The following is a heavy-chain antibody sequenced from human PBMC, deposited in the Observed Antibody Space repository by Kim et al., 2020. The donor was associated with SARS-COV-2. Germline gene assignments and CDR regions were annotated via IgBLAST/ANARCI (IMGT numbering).Heavy chain of an antibody. CDR2: INPSGGST. V-gene: IGHV1-46*01. J-gene: IGHJ3*02. CDR3: ARGEDYYDSSGYYYMSGDAFDI. Sequence: ASVKVSCKASGYTFTSYYMHWVRQAPGQGLEWMGIINPSGGSTSYAQKFQGRVTMTRDTSTSTVYMELSSLRSEDTAVYYCARGEDYYDSSGYYYMSGDAFDIWGQGTMVTVSS. D-gene: IGHD3-22*01. CDR1: GYTFTSYY.